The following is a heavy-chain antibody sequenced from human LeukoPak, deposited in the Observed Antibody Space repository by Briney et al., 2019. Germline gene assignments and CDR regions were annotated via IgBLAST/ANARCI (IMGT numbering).Heavy chain of an antibody. CDR2: INPNSGGT. CDR3: ARDSGESMGGWLRLRFYFDY. J-gene: IGHJ4*02. V-gene: IGHV1-2*02. CDR1: GYTFTGYY. D-gene: IGHD5-12*01. Sequence: ASVRVSCKTSGYTFTGYYLHWVRQAPGQGLEWMGWINPNSGGTNYAQKFQGRVTMTRDTSISTAYMELSRLRSDDTAVYYCARDSGESMGGWLRLRFYFDYWGQGTLVTVSS.